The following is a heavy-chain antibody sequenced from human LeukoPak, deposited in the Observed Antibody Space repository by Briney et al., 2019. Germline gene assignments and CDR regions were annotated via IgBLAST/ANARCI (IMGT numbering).Heavy chain of an antibody. D-gene: IGHD2-15*01. Sequence: ASVKVSCKASGGTFSSYAISWVRQAPGQGREWMGGIIPIFGTANYAQKFQRRVTITADESTSTAYMELSSLRSEDTAVYYCAKDGDCSGGSCYDYWGQGTLVTASS. CDR2: IIPIFGTA. J-gene: IGHJ4*02. CDR1: GGTFSSYA. V-gene: IGHV1-69*13. CDR3: AKDGDCSGGSCYDY.